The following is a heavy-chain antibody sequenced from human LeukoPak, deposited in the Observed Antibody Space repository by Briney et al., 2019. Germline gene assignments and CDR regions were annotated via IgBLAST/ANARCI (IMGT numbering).Heavy chain of an antibody. Sequence: PSETLSLTCAVYGGSFSGYYWSWIRQPPGKGLEWIGEINHSGSTNYNPSLKSRVTISVDTSKNQFSLKLSSVTAADTAVYYCARGRSPSVVVQGLDYYYYMDVWGKGTTVTVSS. CDR1: GGSFSGYY. CDR3: ARGRSPSVVVQGLDYYYYMDV. J-gene: IGHJ6*03. CDR2: INHSGST. D-gene: IGHD3-22*01. V-gene: IGHV4-34*01.